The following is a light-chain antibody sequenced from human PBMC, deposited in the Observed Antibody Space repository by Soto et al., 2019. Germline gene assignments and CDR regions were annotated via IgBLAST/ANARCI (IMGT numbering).Light chain of an antibody. CDR2: EGN. CDR1: SSDVGTYNL. CDR3: CSYAGSNTGV. V-gene: IGLV2-23*01. Sequence: QSALTQPASVSGSPGQSIAVSCTGRSSDVGTYNLVSWYQQRPGKAPKLMIYEGNKRPSGVSNRFSASKSGNTASLTISGLQAEDEADYFCCSYAGSNTGVFGGGTKLTVL. J-gene: IGLJ3*02.